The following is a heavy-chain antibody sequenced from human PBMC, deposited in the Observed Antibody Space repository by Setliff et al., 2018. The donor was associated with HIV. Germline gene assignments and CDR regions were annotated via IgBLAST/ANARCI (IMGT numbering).Heavy chain of an antibody. Sequence: PGGSLRLSCAASGFTFSSYGIHWVRQAPGKGLEWVSSISSSSSYIYYPDSVKGRFTISRDNSKNTLFLQMNSLRAEDTAVYYCAKDRRYYYGSGSYAAETWGQGTLVTVS. CDR3: AKDRRYYYGSGSYAAET. V-gene: IGHV3-21*04. CDR1: GFTFSSYG. D-gene: IGHD3-10*01. CDR2: ISSSSSYI. J-gene: IGHJ5*02.